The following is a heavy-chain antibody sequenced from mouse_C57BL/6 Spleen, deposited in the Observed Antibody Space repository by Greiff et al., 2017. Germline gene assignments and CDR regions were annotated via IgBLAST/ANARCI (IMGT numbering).Heavy chain of an antibody. CDR2: ISDGGSYT. CDR3: ARDEGDYDYYYAMDY. Sequence: EVKLMESGGGLVKPGGSLKLSCAASGFTFSSYAMSWVRQTPEKRLEWVATISDGGSYTYYPDNVKGRFTISRDNAKNNLYLQMSHLKSEDTAMYYCARDEGDYDYYYAMDYWGQGTSVTVSS. D-gene: IGHD2-4*01. J-gene: IGHJ4*01. V-gene: IGHV5-4*01. CDR1: GFTFSSYA.